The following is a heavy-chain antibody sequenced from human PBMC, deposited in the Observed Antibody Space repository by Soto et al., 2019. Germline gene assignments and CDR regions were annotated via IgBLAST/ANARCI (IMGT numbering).Heavy chain of an antibody. J-gene: IGHJ5*02. CDR2: VRPTGDT. V-gene: IGHV4-4*07. CDR3: AKDVSSRRWFDP. Sequence: QVQLQESGPGLVKPSETLSLTCAVSGASIKSYHWSWIRQPAGKGLEWVGRVRPTGDTNYNPSLTSRVTMTMDTSRNEISLKMTSVTAADPAVYFCAKDVSSRRWFDPWGQGVLVIV. CDR1: GASIKSYH.